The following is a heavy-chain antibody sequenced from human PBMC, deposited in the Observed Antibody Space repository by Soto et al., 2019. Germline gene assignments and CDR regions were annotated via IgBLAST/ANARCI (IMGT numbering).Heavy chain of an antibody. V-gene: IGHV3-15*01. CDR1: GFTFSNAW. CDR3: TRAGIDRTGTTHYYYGMDV. D-gene: IGHD1-1*01. CDR2: IKSKTDGGTT. Sequence: GGSLRLSCAASGFTFSNAWMSWVRQAPGKGLEWVGRIKSKTDGGTTDYAAPVKGRFTISRDDSKNTLYLQMNSLKTEDTAVYYCTRAGIDRTGTTHYYYGMDVWGQGTTVNVSS. J-gene: IGHJ6*02.